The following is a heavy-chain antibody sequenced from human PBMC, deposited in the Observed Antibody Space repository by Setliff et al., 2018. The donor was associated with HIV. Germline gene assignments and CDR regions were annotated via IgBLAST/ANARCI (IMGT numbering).Heavy chain of an antibody. V-gene: IGHV4-59*11. CDR2: IHYSGTT. D-gene: IGHD6-13*01. J-gene: IGHJ4*02. CDR1: GGSISSLY. Sequence: SETLSLTCSVSGGSISSLYWSWIRQPPGKGLEWIGSIHYSGTTNYNPSLKSRLTISIDTSKTQFSLKLSSLTAADTAVYYCTTWQAGNDYWGQGTLVTVSS. CDR3: TTWQAGNDY.